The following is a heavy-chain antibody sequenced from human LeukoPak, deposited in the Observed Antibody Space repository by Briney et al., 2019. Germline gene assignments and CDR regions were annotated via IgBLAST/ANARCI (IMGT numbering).Heavy chain of an antibody. D-gene: IGHD3-16*01. CDR3: AKVRMGGFIGGYFDC. CDR1: GFTFSSYA. V-gene: IGHV3-23*01. CDR2: INGGGNT. Sequence: GGSLRLSCVASGFTFSSYAMTWVRQAPGKGLEWVSTINGGGNTYYADSVKGRFTISRDNSKNTLYLQLNSLRAEDTALYYCAKVRMGGFIGGYFDCWGQGTLVTVSS. J-gene: IGHJ4*02.